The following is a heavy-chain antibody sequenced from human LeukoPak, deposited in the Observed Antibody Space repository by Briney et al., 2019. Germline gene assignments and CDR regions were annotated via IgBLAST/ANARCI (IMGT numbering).Heavy chain of an antibody. CDR2: IYYSGST. J-gene: IGHJ4*02. CDR3: ARDQTAAGTNY. D-gene: IGHD6-13*01. Sequence: PSETLSLTCTVSGGSISSSSYYWGWIRQPPGKGLEWIGSIYYSGSTYYSPSLKSRVTISVDTSKNQFSLKLSSVTAADTAVYYCARDQTAAGTNYWGQGTLVTVSS. V-gene: IGHV4-39*07. CDR1: GGSISSSSYY.